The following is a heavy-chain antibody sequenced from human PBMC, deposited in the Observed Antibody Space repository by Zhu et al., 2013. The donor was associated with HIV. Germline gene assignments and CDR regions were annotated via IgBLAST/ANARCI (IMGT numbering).Heavy chain of an antibody. CDR2: IIPIFGTT. CDR3: ARGVIATQYYGMDV. V-gene: IGHV1-69*06. Sequence: QVQLVQSGAEVKKPGASVKVSCKASGYTFTGYYMHWVRQAPGQGLEWMGGIIPIFGTTNYAQKFQGRVMITADKSTSSAYLELSSLTSDDTAVYYCARGVIATQYYGMDVWGQGTTVTVSS. D-gene: IGHD6-6*01. J-gene: IGHJ6*02. CDR1: GYTFTGYY.